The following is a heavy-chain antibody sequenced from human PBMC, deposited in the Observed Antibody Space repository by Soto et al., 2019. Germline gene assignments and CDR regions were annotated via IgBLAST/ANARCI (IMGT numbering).Heavy chain of an antibody. D-gene: IGHD6-13*01. Sequence: KPSETLSLTCTVSGGSISSYYWSWIRQPAGKGLEWIGRIYTSGSTNYSPSLKSRVTMSVDTSKNQFSLKLSSVTAADTAVYYCARSATHASGAAAARFDYWGQGTLVTVSS. V-gene: IGHV4-4*07. CDR1: GGSISSYY. CDR3: ARSATHASGAAAARFDY. CDR2: IYTSGST. J-gene: IGHJ4*02.